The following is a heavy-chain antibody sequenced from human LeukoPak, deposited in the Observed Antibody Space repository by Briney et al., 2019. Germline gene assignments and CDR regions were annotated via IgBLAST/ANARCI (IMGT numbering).Heavy chain of an antibody. CDR2: IYYSGST. J-gene: IGHJ5*02. V-gene: IGHV4-39*07. CDR1: GGSISSSSYY. CDR3: ARVPTSLRYLNNWFDP. D-gene: IGHD1-1*01. Sequence: PSETLSLTCIVSGGSISSSSYYWGWIRQPPGKGLEWIGSIYYSGSTYYNPSLKSRVTISVDTSKNQFSLKLSSVTAADTAVYYCARVPTSLRYLNNWFDPWGQGTLVTVSS.